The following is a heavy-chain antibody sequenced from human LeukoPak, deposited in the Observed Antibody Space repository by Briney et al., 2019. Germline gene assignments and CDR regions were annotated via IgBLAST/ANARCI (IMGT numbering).Heavy chain of an antibody. CDR3: ARAPYSSSWRRWFDP. Sequence: EASVKVSCKASGYTFTGYYMHWVRQAPGQGLEWMGWINPNSGGTNYAQKFQGRVTMTRDTSKNQFSLKLSSVTAADTAVYYCARAPYSSSWRRWFDPWGQGTLVTVSS. J-gene: IGHJ5*02. CDR1: GYTFTGYY. V-gene: IGHV1-2*02. D-gene: IGHD6-13*01. CDR2: INPNSGGT.